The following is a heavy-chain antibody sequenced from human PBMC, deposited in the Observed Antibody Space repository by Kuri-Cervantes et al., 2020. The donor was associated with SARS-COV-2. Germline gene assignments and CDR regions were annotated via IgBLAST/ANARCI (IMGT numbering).Heavy chain of an antibody. CDR2: ISYDGSKK. D-gene: IGHD6-13*01. CDR1: GFTFSSYA. V-gene: IGHV3-30-3*01. CDR3: AKDVTYSTSCY. J-gene: IGHJ4*02. Sequence: GGSLRLSCAASGFTFSSYAMHWVRQAPGKGLEWVAVISYDGSKKYYADSVKGRFTISRDNSKNTLYLQMNSLRAEDTAVYYCAKDVTYSTSCYWGQGTLVTVSS.